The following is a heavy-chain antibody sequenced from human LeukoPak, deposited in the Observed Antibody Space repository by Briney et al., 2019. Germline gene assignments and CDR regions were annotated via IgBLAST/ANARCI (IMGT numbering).Heavy chain of an antibody. J-gene: IGHJ4*02. D-gene: IGHD6-13*01. CDR2: TYYRYRWYN. Sequence: SQTLSLTCAISGYSVSSNSAVWNWIRQSPSRGLEWLGRTYYRYRWYNDYAVSVNSIISVNPDTSKNQFSLQLNSVNTADTAVYYCTRGGAAAGFDFWGQGTLVTVSS. V-gene: IGHV6-1*01. CDR3: TRGGAAAGFDF. CDR1: GYSVSSNSAV.